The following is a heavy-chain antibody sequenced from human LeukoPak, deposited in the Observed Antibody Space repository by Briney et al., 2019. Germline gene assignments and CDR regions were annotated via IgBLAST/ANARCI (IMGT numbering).Heavy chain of an antibody. Sequence: SVKVSCKTSGGTFSSYAISWVRQAPGQGLEWMGRIIPILGIANYAQKFQGRVTITADKSTSTAYMELSSLRSEDTAVYYCASFCGGDCYPAWAFDIWGQGTMVTVSS. D-gene: IGHD2-21*02. J-gene: IGHJ3*02. CDR2: IIPILGIA. CDR1: GGTFSSYA. V-gene: IGHV1-69*04. CDR3: ASFCGGDCYPAWAFDI.